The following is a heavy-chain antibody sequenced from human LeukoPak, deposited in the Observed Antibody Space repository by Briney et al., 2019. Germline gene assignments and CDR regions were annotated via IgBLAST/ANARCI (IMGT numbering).Heavy chain of an antibody. J-gene: IGHJ4*02. CDR1: GFPFIYHY. Sequence: WGSLRLSCSASGFPFIYHYMDWVRQAPGKGLEWVGRIRNKVNSHTTEYSASVKGRFTISRDDSTNSVYLQMNSLKTEDTAVYYCVAMLRGVGYWGQGTLVTVSA. CDR3: VAMLRGVGY. V-gene: IGHV3-72*01. D-gene: IGHD3-10*01. CDR2: IRNKVNSHTT.